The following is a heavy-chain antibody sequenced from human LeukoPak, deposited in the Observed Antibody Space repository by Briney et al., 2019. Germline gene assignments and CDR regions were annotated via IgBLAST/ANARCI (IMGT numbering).Heavy chain of an antibody. Sequence: GGSLRLSCVASGFNFSSFGMHWVRQAPGKGLEWVAVISYDGSNKFYADSVKGRFTISRDSSKNTLYLQMNRVRASATAVYYCSKAGYSSGWRNFDTWGQGTLVTVSS. D-gene: IGHD6-19*01. CDR2: ISYDGSNK. CDR1: GFNFSSFG. J-gene: IGHJ4*02. CDR3: SKAGYSSGWRNFDT. V-gene: IGHV3-30*18.